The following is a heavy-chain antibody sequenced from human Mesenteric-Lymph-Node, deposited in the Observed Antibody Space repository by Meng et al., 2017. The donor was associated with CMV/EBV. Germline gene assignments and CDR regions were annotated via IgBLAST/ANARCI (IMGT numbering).Heavy chain of an antibody. Sequence: GESLKISCAASGFTFSSYSMNWVRQAPGKGLEWVSSISSSSSYIYYADSVKGRFTISRDNAKNSLYLQMNSLRAEDTAVYYCARVPGAARLYYYGMDVWGQGTTVTVSS. CDR2: ISSSSSYI. J-gene: IGHJ6*02. CDR1: GFTFSSYS. V-gene: IGHV3-21*01. CDR3: ARVPGAARLYYYGMDV. D-gene: IGHD6-6*01.